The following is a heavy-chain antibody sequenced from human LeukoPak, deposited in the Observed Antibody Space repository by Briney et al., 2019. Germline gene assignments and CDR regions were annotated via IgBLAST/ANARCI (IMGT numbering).Heavy chain of an antibody. V-gene: IGHV3-74*03. D-gene: IGHD3-16*01. CDR2: TDGDGGST. CDR3: ARTMTGGFFDF. CDR1: GFTFSGFW. J-gene: IGHJ4*02. Sequence: PGGSLRLSCAASGFTFSGFWMHWVRQAPGKGLVWVSRTDGDGGSTTYADSVKGRFTISRDNARNTLHLQMISLRAEDTAVYYCARTMTGGFFDFWGQGTLVTVSS.